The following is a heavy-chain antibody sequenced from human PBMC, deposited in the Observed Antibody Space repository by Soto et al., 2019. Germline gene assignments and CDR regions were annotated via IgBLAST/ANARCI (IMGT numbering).Heavy chain of an antibody. Sequence: QMQLVQSGAEVKKPGSTVTVSCKALGNTFTFRYLHWVRQAPGQALEWMRWITPFNGDVHYAQKFQERVTITRDRSINTAYMRMSSLRSEDTAMYYCASGGAGSGPFTWELPDHWGQGTLVTVSS. CDR1: GNTFTFRY. CDR2: ITPFNGDV. CDR3: ASGGAGSGPFTWELPDH. V-gene: IGHV1-45*02. J-gene: IGHJ4*02. D-gene: IGHD1-26*01.